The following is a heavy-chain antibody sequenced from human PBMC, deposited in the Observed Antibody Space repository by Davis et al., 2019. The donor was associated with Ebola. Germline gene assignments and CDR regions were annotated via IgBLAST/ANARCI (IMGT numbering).Heavy chain of an antibody. Sequence: GESLKISCAASGFPFSSYAMSWVRQAPGKGLELVSAISGSCGSTYYADSVKARFTISSDNSKHTLYLQMNRLRAEDTAVYSCAKRLQEIEQPVLGLRLGSAFDIWGQGTMVTVSS. CDR1: GFPFSSYA. D-gene: IGHD3-16*01. CDR3: AKRLQEIEQPVLGLRLGSAFDI. CDR2: ISGSCGST. V-gene: IGHV3-23*01. J-gene: IGHJ3*02.